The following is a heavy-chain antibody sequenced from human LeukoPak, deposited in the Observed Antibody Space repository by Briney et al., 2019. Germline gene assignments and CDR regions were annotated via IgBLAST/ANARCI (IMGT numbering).Heavy chain of an antibody. J-gene: IGHJ6*03. Sequence: KSSETLSLTCAVYGGSFSGYYWSWVRQPPGKGLEWIGEINHSGSTNYNPSLKSRVTISVDTSKNQFSLKLSSVTAADTAVYYCARHVYYYYYMDVWGKGTTVTISS. CDR3: ARHVYYYYYMDV. V-gene: IGHV4-34*01. CDR1: GGSFSGYY. CDR2: INHSGST.